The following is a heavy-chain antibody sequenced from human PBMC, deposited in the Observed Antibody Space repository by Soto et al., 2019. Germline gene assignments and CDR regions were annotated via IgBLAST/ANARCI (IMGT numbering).Heavy chain of an antibody. J-gene: IGHJ5*01. CDR2: IYYSVST. CDR3: GSTWGDFRSRYYMSWFGS. Sequence: SETLSLTCTVSGGSISSSSYYWGWIRQPPGKGLEWIGSIYYSVSTYYNPSLKSRVTISVDTSKNQFSVKVRSVTAEDKGVYYCGSTWGDFRSRYYMSWFGSWAHGTPVT. CDR1: GGSISSSSYY. V-gene: IGHV4-39*01. D-gene: IGHD3-3*01.